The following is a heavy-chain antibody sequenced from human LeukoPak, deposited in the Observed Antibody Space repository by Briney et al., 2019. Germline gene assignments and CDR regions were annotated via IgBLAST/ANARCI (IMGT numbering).Heavy chain of an antibody. D-gene: IGHD1-26*01. CDR1: GGTFSSYA. Sequence: PVKVSCKASGGTFSSYAISWVRQAPGQGLEWMGRIIPIFGTANYAQKFQGRVTITTDESTSTAYMELSSLRSEDTAVYYCARVGGATEYYFDYWGQGTLVTVSS. CDR2: IIPIFGTA. CDR3: ARVGGATEYYFDY. V-gene: IGHV1-69*05. J-gene: IGHJ4*02.